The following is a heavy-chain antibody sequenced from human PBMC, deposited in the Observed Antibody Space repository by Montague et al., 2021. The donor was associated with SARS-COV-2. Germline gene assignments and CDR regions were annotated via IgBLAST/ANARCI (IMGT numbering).Heavy chain of an antibody. D-gene: IGHD3-22*01. J-gene: IGHJ3*02. V-gene: IGHV4-39*01. CDR2: IYYSGST. Sequence: SKTLSLTCTVSGGSISSSSYYWGWLRQPPGKGLEWIGSIYYSGSTYYNPSLKSRVTISVDTSKNQFSLKLSSVTAADTAVYYCASPTYYYDSSGSDAFDIWGQGTMVTVSS. CDR1: GGSISSSSYY. CDR3: ASPTYYYDSSGSDAFDI.